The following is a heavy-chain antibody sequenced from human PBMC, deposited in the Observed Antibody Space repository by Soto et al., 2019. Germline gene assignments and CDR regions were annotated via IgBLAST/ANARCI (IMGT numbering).Heavy chain of an antibody. CDR1: GFSFSSYS. CDR2: ISMTSSTL. D-gene: IGHD6-13*01. V-gene: IGHV3-48*01. CDR3: ARDDPVFLGPPVSIMAARQRKGYFDL. Sequence: GGSLRLSCAASGFSFSSYSMNWVRQAPGKGLEWVSYISMTSSTLSYADSVKGRFTISRDNAKNSLYLQMNSLRAEDTAVYYCARDDPVFLGPPVSIMAARQRKGYFDLGGRGTLATVS. J-gene: IGHJ2*01.